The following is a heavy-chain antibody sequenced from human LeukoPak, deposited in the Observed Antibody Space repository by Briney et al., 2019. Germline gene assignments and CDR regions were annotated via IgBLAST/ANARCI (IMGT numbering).Heavy chain of an antibody. J-gene: IGHJ3*02. V-gene: IGHV4-34*01. D-gene: IGHD2-21*01. Sequence: PSETLSLTCAVYGGSFSGYYWSWIRQPPGKGLEWIGEINHSGSTNYNPSLKSRVTISVDTSKNQFSLKLSSVTAADTAVYYCARLFDDAFDIWGQGTMVTVSS. CDR1: GGSFSGYY. CDR2: INHSGST. CDR3: ARLFDDAFDI.